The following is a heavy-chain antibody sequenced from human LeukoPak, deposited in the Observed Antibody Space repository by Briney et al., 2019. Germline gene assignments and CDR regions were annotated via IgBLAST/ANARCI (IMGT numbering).Heavy chain of an antibody. CDR1: GGSISSYY. V-gene: IGHV4-59*01. CDR3: ARGDVDTAMYGNWFDP. J-gene: IGHJ5*02. CDR2: IYYSGST. D-gene: IGHD5-18*01. Sequence: SETLSLTCTVSGGSISSYYWSWIRQPPGKGLEWIGYIYYSGSTNYNPSLKSRVTISVDTFKNQFSLKLSSVTAADTAVYYCARGDVDTAMYGNWFDPWGQGTLVTVSS.